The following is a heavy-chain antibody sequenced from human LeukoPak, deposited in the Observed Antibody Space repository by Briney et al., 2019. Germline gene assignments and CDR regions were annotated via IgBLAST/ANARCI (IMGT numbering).Heavy chain of an antibody. D-gene: IGHD1-26*01. CDR2: IWHDGSNK. Sequence: PGGSLRLSCAASGFTFSSYGMHWVRQAPGKGLEWVAVIWHDGSNKYYADSVKGRFTISRDNSKNTLYLQMNSLRAEDTAVYYCAKGVGATRISSAFDIWGKGTTVTVSS. J-gene: IGHJ6*04. V-gene: IGHV3-33*06. CDR1: GFTFSSYG. CDR3: AKGVGATRISSAFDI.